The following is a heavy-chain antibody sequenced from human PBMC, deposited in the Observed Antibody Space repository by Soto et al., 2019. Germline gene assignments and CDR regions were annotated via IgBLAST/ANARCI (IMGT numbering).Heavy chain of an antibody. J-gene: IGHJ5*02. D-gene: IGHD6-13*01. CDR1: GGSISIGGYY. V-gene: IGHV4-31*03. Sequence: SETLSLTCTVSGGSISIGGYYWSWIRHHPGKGLEWIGYIYYSGSTYYNPSLKSRVTISVDTSKNQFSLKLSSVTAADTAVYYCARVFSDSSSFFDPWGQGTLVTVSS. CDR3: ARVFSDSSSFFDP. CDR2: IYYSGST.